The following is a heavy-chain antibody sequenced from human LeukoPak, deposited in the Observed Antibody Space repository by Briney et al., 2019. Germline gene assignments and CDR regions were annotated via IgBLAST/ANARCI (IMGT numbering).Heavy chain of an antibody. CDR1: GFTFDDYG. J-gene: IGHJ5*02. CDR3: LYGSGPRWFDP. D-gene: IGHD3-10*01. Sequence: TGGSLRLSCAASGFTFDDYGMSWVRQAPGKGLEWVSGINWNGGSTGYADSVKGRFTISRDNSKNTLYLQMSSLRAEDTAVYYCLYGSGPRWFDPWGQGTLVTVSS. V-gene: IGHV3-20*04. CDR2: INWNGGST.